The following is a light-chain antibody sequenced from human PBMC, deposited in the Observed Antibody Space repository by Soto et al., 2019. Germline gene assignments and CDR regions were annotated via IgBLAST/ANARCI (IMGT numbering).Light chain of an antibody. CDR3: QQYHSYWT. Sequence: DIQMTQSPSSLSSSVGDTVTITCRASQGISSYLNWYQQKPGKAPKLLIYDASSLESGVPQRFSGSGSGTEFTLTISSLQTDDFSTYYCQQYHSYWTFGQGTKVDIK. J-gene: IGKJ1*01. V-gene: IGKV1-5*01. CDR1: QGISSY. CDR2: DAS.